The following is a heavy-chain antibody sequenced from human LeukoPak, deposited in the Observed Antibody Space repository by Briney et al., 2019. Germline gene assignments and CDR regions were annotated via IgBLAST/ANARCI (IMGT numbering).Heavy chain of an antibody. CDR1: GGSISSSSYY. J-gene: IGHJ4*02. CDR3: ARHRASGSADWVATARAYYFDY. V-gene: IGHV4-39*01. CDR2: IYYSGST. D-gene: IGHD2-21*02. Sequence: SETLSLTCTVSGGSISSSSYYWGWIRQPPGKGLEWIGSIYYSGSTYKPSLKSRVTISVDTSKNQFSLKLSSVTAADTAVYYCARHRASGSADWVATARAYYFDYWGQGTLVTVSS.